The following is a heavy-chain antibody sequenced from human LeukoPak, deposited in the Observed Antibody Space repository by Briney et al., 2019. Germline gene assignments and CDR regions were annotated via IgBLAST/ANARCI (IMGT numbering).Heavy chain of an antibody. Sequence: GGSLRLSCAASGFTFSNAWMSWVRQAPGKGLEWVGRIKSKTDGGTTDYAAPVKGRFTISRDDSKNTLYLQMNSLKTGDTAVYYCTLVMGENYYYYMDVWGKGTTVTVSS. V-gene: IGHV3-15*01. J-gene: IGHJ6*03. CDR3: TLVMGENYYYYMDV. CDR2: IKSKTDGGTT. CDR1: GFTFSNAW.